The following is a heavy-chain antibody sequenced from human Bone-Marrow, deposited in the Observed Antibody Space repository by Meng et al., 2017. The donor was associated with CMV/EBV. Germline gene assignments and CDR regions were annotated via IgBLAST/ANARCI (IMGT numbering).Heavy chain of an antibody. J-gene: IGHJ6*02. CDR3: ASGSDYSNYYYYYGMGV. CDR2: ISSSGSTI. CDR1: GFTFSSYE. D-gene: IGHD4-11*01. V-gene: IGHV3-48*03. Sequence: SLKIFCAASGFTFSSYEMNWVRQAPGKGLEWVSYISSSGSTIYYADSVKGRFTISRDNAKNSLYLQMNSLRAEDTAVYYCASGSDYSNYYYYYGMGVWGQGTTVTVSS.